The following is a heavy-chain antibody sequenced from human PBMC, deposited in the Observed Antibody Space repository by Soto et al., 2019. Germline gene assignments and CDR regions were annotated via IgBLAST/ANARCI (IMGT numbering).Heavy chain of an antibody. J-gene: IGHJ6*02. Sequence: PGESLKISCKGSGYSFTSYWIGWVRQMPGKGLVWMGIIYPGDSDTRYSPSFQGQVTISADKSISTAYLQWSSLKASDTAMYYCARPRSSSRNYYGMDVWGQGTTVTVSS. CDR3: ARPRSSSRNYYGMDV. CDR1: GYSFTSYW. D-gene: IGHD6-13*01. V-gene: IGHV5-51*01. CDR2: IYPGDSDT.